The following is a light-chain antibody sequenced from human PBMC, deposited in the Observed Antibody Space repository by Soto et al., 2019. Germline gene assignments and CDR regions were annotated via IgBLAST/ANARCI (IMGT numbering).Light chain of an antibody. Sequence: EIVLTKSPGTLSLSPGERATLSCRASQSFNTNNLAWYQQKPGQAPRLYIYGASTRATGIPDRFSGSGSGTDFTLTISRLEPEDFAVYYCQQYGSTPLTFGGGTKVEIK. J-gene: IGKJ4*01. V-gene: IGKV3-20*01. CDR3: QQYGSTPLT. CDR2: GAS. CDR1: QSFNTNN.